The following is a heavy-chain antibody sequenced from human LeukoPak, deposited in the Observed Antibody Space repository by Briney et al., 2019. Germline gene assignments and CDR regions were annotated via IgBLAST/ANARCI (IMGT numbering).Heavy chain of an antibody. D-gene: IGHD3-10*01. CDR3: ARVRYSGSGSYYNGDFYYGMDV. J-gene: IGHJ6*02. V-gene: IGHV4-4*07. Sequence: SETLSLTCTVSGGSLSNYYWTWIRQPAGEGLQWIGRAYPSASSTYHPSLKSRVTMSVDTTKNQFSLQLYSVTAADTAVYYCARVRYSGSGSYYNGDFYYGMDVWGQGTTVTVSS. CDR1: GGSLSNYY. CDR2: AYPSASS.